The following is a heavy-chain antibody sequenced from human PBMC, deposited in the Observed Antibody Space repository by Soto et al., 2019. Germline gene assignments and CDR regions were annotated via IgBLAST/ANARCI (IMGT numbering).Heavy chain of an antibody. J-gene: IGHJ4*02. CDR1: GYSFTSYW. D-gene: IGHD3-10*01. V-gene: IGHV5-51*01. Sequence: PGESLKISCKGSGYSFTSYWIGWVRQMPGKGLEWMGIIYPGDSDTRYSPSFQGQVTISADKSISTAYLQWSSLKASDTAMYYCARHEALYYGSRSYPDYWGQGTLVTGSS. CDR2: IYPGDSDT. CDR3: ARHEALYYGSRSYPDY.